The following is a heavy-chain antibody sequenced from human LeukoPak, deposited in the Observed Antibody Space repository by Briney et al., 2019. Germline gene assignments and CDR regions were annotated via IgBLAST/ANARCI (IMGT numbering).Heavy chain of an antibody. J-gene: IGHJ3*02. CDR3: AREASSSSFGAFDI. CDR1: GGSISSGGYY. CDR2: IYYSGST. V-gene: IGHV4-31*03. Sequence: SQTLSLTCTVSGGSISSGGYYWSWIRQHPGKGLEWIGYIYYSGSTYYNPSLKSRVTISVDTSKNQFSLKLSSVTAADTAVYYCAREASSSSFGAFDIWGQGTMVTVSS. D-gene: IGHD6-6*01.